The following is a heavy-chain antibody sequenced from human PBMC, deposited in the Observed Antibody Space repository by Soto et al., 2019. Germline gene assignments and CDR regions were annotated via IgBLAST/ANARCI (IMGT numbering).Heavy chain of an antibody. CDR2: KSYDGSNK. CDR3: AKVPYYYDSSGYYVHAFDI. D-gene: IGHD3-22*01. J-gene: IGHJ3*02. CDR1: GFSFSSYG. Sequence: QVQLVESGGGVVQPGRSLRLSCATSGFSFSSYGMHWVRQAPGKGLEWVAVKSYDGSNKYYADSVKGRFTISRDNSKNTLYLQMNSLRAEDTAVYYCAKVPYYYDSSGYYVHAFDIWGQGTMVTVSS. V-gene: IGHV3-30*18.